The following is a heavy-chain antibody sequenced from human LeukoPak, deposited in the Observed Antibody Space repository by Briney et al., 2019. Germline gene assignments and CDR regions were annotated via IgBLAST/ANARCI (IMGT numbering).Heavy chain of an antibody. CDR2: ISSISSYI. CDR3: ARDRLVIAVAMKFDY. V-gene: IGHV3-21*01. Sequence: GGSLRLSCAASGFTFSSDSMNWLRQAPGKGLEWVSSISSISSYIYSADSVKSRFTISRDNAKNSLYLQMNSLRAEDTAVYYCARDRLVIAVAMKFDYWGQGTLVTVSS. CDR1: GFTFSSDS. J-gene: IGHJ4*02. D-gene: IGHD6-19*01.